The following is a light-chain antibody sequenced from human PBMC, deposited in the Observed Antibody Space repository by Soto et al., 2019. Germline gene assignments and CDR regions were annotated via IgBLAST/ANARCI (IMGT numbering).Light chain of an antibody. V-gene: IGKV3-20*01. CDR2: GAS. J-gene: IGKJ4*01. Sequence: ENVLTQSPGTLSLSPGEGATLSCRASQSVSSSNLAWYQQTPGQAPRLLIYGASSRATGIPDSFSGSGSGTDFTLTISRLEPEDFAVYYCQSRSTFGGGTKVEIK. CDR1: QSVSSSN. CDR3: QSRST.